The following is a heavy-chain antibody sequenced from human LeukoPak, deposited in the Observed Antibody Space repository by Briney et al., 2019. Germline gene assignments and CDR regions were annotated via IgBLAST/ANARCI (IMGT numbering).Heavy chain of an antibody. V-gene: IGHV4-59*06. D-gene: IGHD2-15*01. CDR3: AAQDVNWFDP. Sequence: SETLSLTCTVSGGSISSYYWSWIRQPPGKGLEWIGYIYYSGSTYYNPSLKSRVTISVDTSKNQFSLKLSSVTAADTVVYYCAAQDVNWFDPWGQGTLVTVSS. CDR2: IYYSGST. CDR1: GGSISSYY. J-gene: IGHJ5*02.